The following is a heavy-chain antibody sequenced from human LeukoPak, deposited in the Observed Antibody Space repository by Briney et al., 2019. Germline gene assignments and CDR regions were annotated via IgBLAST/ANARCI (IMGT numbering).Heavy chain of an antibody. CDR1: GFTFSSYA. CDR3: AKVRSSYGSVDDAFDI. CDR2: ISGSGGST. D-gene: IGHD3-10*01. V-gene: IGHV3-23*01. J-gene: IGHJ3*02. Sequence: PGGSLRLSCAASGFTFSSYAMSWVRQAPGKGLEWVSAISGSGGSTYYADSVKGRFTISRDNSKNTLYLQMNSLRAEDTAVYYCAKVRSSYGSVDDAFDIWGQGTMVTVSS.